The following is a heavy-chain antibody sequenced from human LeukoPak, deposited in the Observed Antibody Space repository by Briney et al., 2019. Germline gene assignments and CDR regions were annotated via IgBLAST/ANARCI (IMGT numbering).Heavy chain of an antibody. Sequence: SETLSLTCTVSGGSISSYYWSWIRQPAGKGLEWIGYIYYSGSTNYNPSLKSRVTISVDTSKNQFSLKLSSVTAADTAVYYCARELGYYDSSGYYYAFDIWGQGTMVTVSS. V-gene: IGHV4-59*01. CDR3: ARELGYYDSSGYYYAFDI. CDR2: IYYSGST. J-gene: IGHJ3*02. D-gene: IGHD3-22*01. CDR1: GGSISSYY.